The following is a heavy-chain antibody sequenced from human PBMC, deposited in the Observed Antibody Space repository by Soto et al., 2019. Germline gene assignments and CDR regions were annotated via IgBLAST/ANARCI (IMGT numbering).Heavy chain of an antibody. CDR2: INHSVST. CDR3: AREPYYYDTSRYYWRPFDY. Sequence: PSETLSLTCAVYGGSFSGYYWSWIRQPPGKGLEWIGEINHSVSTNYNPSLKSRVTISVDTSKNQFSLKLSSVTAADTAVYYCAREPYYYDTSRYYWRPFDYSGQGTLVTGSS. V-gene: IGHV4-34*01. D-gene: IGHD3-22*01. CDR1: GGSFSGYY. J-gene: IGHJ4*02.